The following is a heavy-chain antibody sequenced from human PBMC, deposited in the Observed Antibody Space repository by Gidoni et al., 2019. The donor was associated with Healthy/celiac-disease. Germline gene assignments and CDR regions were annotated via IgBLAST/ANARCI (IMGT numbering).Heavy chain of an antibody. J-gene: IGHJ4*02. Sequence: EVQLVESGGGLVQPGRSLRLSCAASGFTFDDSAMHWVRQAPGKGLEWVSGISWNSGSIGYADSVKGRFTISRDNAKNSLYLQMNSLRAEDTALYYCAKARRAAAGMTNFDYWGQGTLVTVSS. CDR3: AKARRAAAGMTNFDY. D-gene: IGHD6-13*01. CDR2: ISWNSGSI. CDR1: GFTFDDSA. V-gene: IGHV3-9*01.